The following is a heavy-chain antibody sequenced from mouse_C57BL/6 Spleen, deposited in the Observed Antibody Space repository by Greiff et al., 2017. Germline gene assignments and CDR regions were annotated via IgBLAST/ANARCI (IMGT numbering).Heavy chain of an antibody. CDR2: ISTGGSYT. J-gene: IGHJ3*01. CDR3: AGYDERFDY. D-gene: IGHD2-14*01. Sequence: EVQLLQPGGDLVKPGASLKLSCAASGFTFSSYGMSWVRQTPDQRLEWVGTISTGGSYTYYPENVKGRFTISRDNAKNTLYLQMSSLKSEDADMYYCAGYDERFDYWGQGTMVTVSA. V-gene: IGHV5-6*01. CDR1: GFTFSSYG.